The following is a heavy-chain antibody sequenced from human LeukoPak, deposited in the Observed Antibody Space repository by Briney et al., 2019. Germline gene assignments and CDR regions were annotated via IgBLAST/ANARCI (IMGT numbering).Heavy chain of an antibody. CDR1: GYTFSGYW. D-gene: IGHD3-10*01. J-gene: IGHJ4*02. V-gene: IGHV3-74*01. CDR2: IKSDGSIT. CDR3: AKDSKRWKTYYYEAGSYYFDY. Sequence: GGSLRLSCAASGYTFSGYWMHWVRQAPGKGLVWVSRIKSDGSITSYADSVKGRVTISRDNAKNTLYLQMNSLRPEDTAVYYCAKDSKRWKTYYYEAGSYYFDYWGQGTRVTVSS.